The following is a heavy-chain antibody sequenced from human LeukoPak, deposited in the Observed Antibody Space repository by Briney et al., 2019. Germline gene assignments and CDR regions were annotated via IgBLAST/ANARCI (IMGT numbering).Heavy chain of an antibody. Sequence: GGSLRLSCAASGLIFRNYWLHWVRQSPGKGLMWVARISSDGSSATYADSVKGRFTVSRDNARNTLYLQMTNLRVEDTAIYYCTRVAEYSTAGMRYWGQGALVTVSS. CDR2: ISSDGSSA. J-gene: IGHJ1*01. CDR1: GLIFRNYW. CDR3: TRVAEYSTAGMRY. V-gene: IGHV3-74*01. D-gene: IGHD2/OR15-2a*01.